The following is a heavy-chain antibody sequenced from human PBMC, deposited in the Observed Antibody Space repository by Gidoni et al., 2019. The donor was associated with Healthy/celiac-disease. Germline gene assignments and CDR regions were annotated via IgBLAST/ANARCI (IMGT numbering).Heavy chain of an antibody. D-gene: IGHD4-17*01. J-gene: IGHJ4*02. CDR2: INHSGST. V-gene: IGHV4-34*01. CDR3: ARVATTVTTKEDY. CDR1: GVSFSGYY. Sequence: QVQLQQWGAGLLKPSETLSLTCAVYGVSFSGYYWSWIRQPPGKGLEWIGEINHSGSTNYNPSLKSRVTISVDTSKNQFSLKLSSVTAADTAVYYCARVATTVTTKEDYWGQGTLVTVSS.